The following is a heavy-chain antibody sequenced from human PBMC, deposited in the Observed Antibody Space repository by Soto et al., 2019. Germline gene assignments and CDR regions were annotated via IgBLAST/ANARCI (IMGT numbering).Heavy chain of an antibody. V-gene: IGHV1-69*01. D-gene: IGHD3-3*01. CDR1: GGTFSSYA. Sequence: QLQLVQSGAEVKKPGSSVKVSCKASGGTFSSYAISWVRQAPGQGLEWMGGIIPIFGTANYAQKFQGRVTITADESTSTAYMELSSLRSEDTAVYYCASPRRYYDFWSGTYGMDVWGQGTTVTVSS. CDR3: ASPRRYYDFWSGTYGMDV. J-gene: IGHJ6*02. CDR2: IIPIFGTA.